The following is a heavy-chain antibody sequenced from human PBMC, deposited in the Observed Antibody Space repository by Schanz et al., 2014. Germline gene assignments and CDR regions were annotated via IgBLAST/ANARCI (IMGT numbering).Heavy chain of an antibody. Sequence: QVQLVESGGGVVQPGGSLRLSCAASGFTFSNFGIHWVRQAPGMGLEWVAFIRYDGSNKYYADSVKGRFTISRDNSKNTLDLQMNSLRAEDTAVYHCVREESYYGAGSYRYWGPGTLVTVSS. J-gene: IGHJ4*02. CDR2: IRYDGSNK. CDR1: GFTFSNFG. CDR3: VREESYYGAGSYRY. V-gene: IGHV3-30*02. D-gene: IGHD3-10*01.